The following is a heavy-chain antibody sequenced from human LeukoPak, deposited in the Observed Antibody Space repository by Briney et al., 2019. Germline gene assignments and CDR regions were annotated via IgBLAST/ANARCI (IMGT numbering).Heavy chain of an antibody. Sequence: PGGSLRLSCAASRFTFSSYGMHWVRQAPGKGLEWVAFIRYDGSNKYYADSVKGRFTISRDNSKNTLYLQMNSLRAEDTAVYYCARRPYGSGSYYGYWGQGTLVTVSS. CDR3: ARRPYGSGSYYGY. D-gene: IGHD3-10*01. CDR1: RFTFSSYG. V-gene: IGHV3-30*02. CDR2: IRYDGSNK. J-gene: IGHJ4*02.